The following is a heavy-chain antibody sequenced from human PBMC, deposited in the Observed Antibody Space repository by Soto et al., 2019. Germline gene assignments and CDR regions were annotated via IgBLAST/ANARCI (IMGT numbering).Heavy chain of an antibody. CDR1: GFTFSSYD. CDR3: ARDRGSSSPRTGVNWFDP. CDR2: IGTAGDT. Sequence: GGSLRLSCAASGFTFSSYDMHWVRQATGKGLEWVSAIGTAGDTYYPGSVKGRFTISRENAKNSLYLQMNSLRAEDTAVYYCARDRGSSSPRTGVNWFDPWGQGTLVTVSS. D-gene: IGHD6-13*01. J-gene: IGHJ5*02. V-gene: IGHV3-13*01.